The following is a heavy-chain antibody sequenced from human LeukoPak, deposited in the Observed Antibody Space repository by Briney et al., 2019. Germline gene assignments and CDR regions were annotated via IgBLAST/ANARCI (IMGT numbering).Heavy chain of an antibody. V-gene: IGHV3-66*02. CDR2: IYRGGST. CDR3: ASLAY. CDR1: GFTVSTNY. Sequence: GGSLRLSCIASGFTVSTNYMTWVRQAPGKGLEWVSVIYRGGSTYYSDSVKGRFTISRDSPENTLYLQMNSLTTEDTAVYYCASLAYWGQGTLVTVSS. J-gene: IGHJ4*02.